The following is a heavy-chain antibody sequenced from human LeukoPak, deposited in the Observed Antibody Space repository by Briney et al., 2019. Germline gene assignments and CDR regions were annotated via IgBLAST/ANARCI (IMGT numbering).Heavy chain of an antibody. CDR1: GFTFSSYA. D-gene: IGHD3-9*01. CDR2: ISSNGGST. V-gene: IGHV3-64*01. J-gene: IGHJ4*02. CDR3: ARDGGYFDRLAYFFDY. Sequence: QPGGSLRLSCAASGFTFSSYAMHWVRQAPGKGLEYVSAISSNGGSTYYANSVKGRFTISRDNSKNTLYLQMGSLRAEDMAVYYCARDGGYFDRLAYFFDYWGQGALVPVSS.